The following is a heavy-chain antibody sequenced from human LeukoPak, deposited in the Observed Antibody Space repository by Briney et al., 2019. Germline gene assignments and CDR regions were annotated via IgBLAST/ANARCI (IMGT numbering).Heavy chain of an antibody. CDR1: GGSFSSGSYY. CDR3: ATGTYYYGSGTYYTGGYWFDP. V-gene: IGHV4-61*01. J-gene: IGHJ5*02. D-gene: IGHD3-10*01. Sequence: SETLSLTCTVSGGSFSSGSYYWSWIRQPPGKGLEWIEYIYYSGSTNYNPSLKSRITISVDTSKNQFSLKLSSVTAADTAVYYCATGTYYYGSGTYYTGGYWFDPWGQGTLVTVSS. CDR2: IYYSGST.